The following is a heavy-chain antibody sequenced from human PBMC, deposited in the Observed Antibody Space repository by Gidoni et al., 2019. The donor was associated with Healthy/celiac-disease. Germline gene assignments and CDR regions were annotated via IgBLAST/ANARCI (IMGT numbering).Heavy chain of an antibody. CDR2: ISWNSGSI. J-gene: IGHJ2*01. Sequence: VQLVESGGGLVQPGRSLRLSCAASGFTFDDYAMHWVRQAPGKGLEWVSGISWNSGSIGYADSVKGRFTISRDNAKNSLYLQMNSLRAEDTALYYCARSYGDYVNWYFDLWGRGTLVTVSS. D-gene: IGHD4-17*01. CDR3: ARSYGDYVNWYFDL. V-gene: IGHV3-9*01. CDR1: GFTFDDYA.